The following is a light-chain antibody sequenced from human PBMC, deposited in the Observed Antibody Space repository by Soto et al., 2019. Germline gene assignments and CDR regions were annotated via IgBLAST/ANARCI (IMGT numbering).Light chain of an antibody. CDR3: AAWDDSLSGRV. Sequence: QLVLTQPPSASGTPGQRVTISCSGSSSNIGSNYVYWYQQLPGTAPKRLIYRNNQRPSGVPDRFSGSKSGTSASLAISGLRSEDEADYYCAAWDDSLSGRVFGGGTKLTVL. CDR2: RNN. V-gene: IGLV1-47*01. J-gene: IGLJ2*01. CDR1: SSNIGSNY.